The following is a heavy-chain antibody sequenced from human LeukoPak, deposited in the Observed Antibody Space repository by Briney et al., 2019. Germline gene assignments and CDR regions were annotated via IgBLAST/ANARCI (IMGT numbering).Heavy chain of an antibody. CDR2: ISGSGGST. V-gene: IGHV3-23*01. CDR1: GFTFSSYA. Sequence: GGSLRLSCVASGFTFSSYAMSWVRQAPGKGLEWVSAISGSGGSTYYADSVKGRFTISRDNSKNTLYLQMNSLRAEDTAVYYCAKDPTPFYGSGSYYYYYMDVWGKGTTVTVSS. D-gene: IGHD3-10*01. CDR3: AKDPTPFYGSGSYYYYYMDV. J-gene: IGHJ6*03.